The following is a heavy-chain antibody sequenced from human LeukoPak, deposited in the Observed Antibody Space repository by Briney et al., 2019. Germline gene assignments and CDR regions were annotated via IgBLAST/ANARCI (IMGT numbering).Heavy chain of an antibody. Sequence: SETLSLTCTVSGGSISSETYYWTWVRQPAGKGLEWIGRIYSSGSTSYNPSLKSRVTISVDTSKNQFSLKVSSVTAADTALYYCARAGASSSGWPFDYWGQGTLVTVSS. CDR1: GGSISSETYY. CDR2: IYSSGST. V-gene: IGHV4-61*02. CDR3: ARAGASSSGWPFDY. D-gene: IGHD6-19*01. J-gene: IGHJ4*02.